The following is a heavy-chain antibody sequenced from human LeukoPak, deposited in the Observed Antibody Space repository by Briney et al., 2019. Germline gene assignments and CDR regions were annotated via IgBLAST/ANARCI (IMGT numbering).Heavy chain of an antibody. V-gene: IGHV4-59*01. CDR2: IYYSGST. Sequence: SETLSLTCTVSGGSINSYYWSWIRQPPGKGLEWIGYIYYSGSTNYSPSLRSRVTISVDTSKNQFSLKLSSVTAADTAVYYCASSGSFRQQLIKWGQGTLVTVSS. D-gene: IGHD6-13*01. CDR1: GGSINSYY. J-gene: IGHJ4*02. CDR3: ASSGSFRQQLIK.